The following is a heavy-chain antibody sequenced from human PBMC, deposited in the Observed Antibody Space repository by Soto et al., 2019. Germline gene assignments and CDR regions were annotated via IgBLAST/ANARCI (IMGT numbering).Heavy chain of an antibody. D-gene: IGHD5-12*01. J-gene: IGHJ3*02. CDR2: IYYSGST. CDR1: GGSISSYY. V-gene: IGHV4-59*01. Sequence: SETLSLTCTVSGGSISSYYWSWIRQPPGKGLEWIGYIYYSGSTNYNPSLKSRVTISVDTSKNQFSLKLSSVTAADTAVYYCARDSGYGNAFDIWGQGTMVTVSS. CDR3: ARDSGYGNAFDI.